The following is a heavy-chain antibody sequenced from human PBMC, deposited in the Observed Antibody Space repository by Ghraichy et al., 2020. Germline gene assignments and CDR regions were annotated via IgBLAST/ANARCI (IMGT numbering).Heavy chain of an antibody. CDR3: ARRTAVPGTSAAWLDP. Sequence: SETLSLTCTVSGGSITNDYWTWLRQSPGKELEWIGYIYTSGSTKYNPSLQSRVSIYLDMSNKEVSLKLRSVTAADSAVYYCARRTAVPGTSAAWLDPWGPGILVTVSS. V-gene: IGHV4-4*09. CDR1: GGSITNDY. J-gene: IGHJ5*02. CDR2: IYTSGST. D-gene: IGHD6-19*01.